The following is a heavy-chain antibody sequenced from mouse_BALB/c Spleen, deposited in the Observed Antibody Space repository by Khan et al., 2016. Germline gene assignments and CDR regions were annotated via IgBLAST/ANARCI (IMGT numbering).Heavy chain of an antibody. CDR2: IDPESGDT. CDR3: NAIYYGNYIYFDY. Sequence: EVQLQESGAELVRSGASVKLSCTASAFNIKDYYIHWVKQRPEQGLEWIGWIDPESGDTEYVPKFQGKATVTADTSSNTAYLQLSSLTSEDSAGYYCNAIYYGNYIYFDYWGQGTTLTVSS. J-gene: IGHJ2*01. V-gene: IGHV14-4*02. CDR1: AFNIKDYY. D-gene: IGHD2-1*01.